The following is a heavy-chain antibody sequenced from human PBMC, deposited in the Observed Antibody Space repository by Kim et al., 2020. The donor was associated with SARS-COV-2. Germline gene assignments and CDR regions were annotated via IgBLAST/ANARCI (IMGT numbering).Heavy chain of an antibody. CDR3: VGRIGGFKADY. CDR2: FSSTGTT. D-gene: IGHD2-21*01. V-gene: IGHV4-39*01. CDR1: GGSISGTNYY. Sequence: SETLSLTCTVSGGSISGTNYYWGWIRQPPGKGLEWIGTFSSTGTTSYNPSLKSRVTISIDTSKNQFSLNLDSVTATDTAEYYCVGRIGGFKADYWGQGTLVTVSS. J-gene: IGHJ4*02.